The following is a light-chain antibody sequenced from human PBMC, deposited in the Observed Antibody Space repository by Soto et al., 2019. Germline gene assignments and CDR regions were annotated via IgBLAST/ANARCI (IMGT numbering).Light chain of an antibody. V-gene: IGLV2-14*01. J-gene: IGLJ1*01. CDR2: EVT. CDR1: RSDVGAYNY. CDR3: SSFTSRFTFV. Sequence: ALAQPASVSGSPGQSIAISCTGTRSDVGAYNYVSWYQQHPGKAPKLMISEVTNRPSGVSDRFSGSKSGNTASLTISGLQAEDEADYYCSSFTSRFTFVFGTGTKVTVL.